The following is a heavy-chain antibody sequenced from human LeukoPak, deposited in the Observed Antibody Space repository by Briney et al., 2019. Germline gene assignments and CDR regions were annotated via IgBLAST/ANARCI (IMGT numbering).Heavy chain of an antibody. CDR3: TRSLPYKVAAAAGRY. Sequence: PGGSLRLSCAASGFTFSSYAMSWVRQAPGKGLEWVSAISGSGGSTYYADSVKGRFTISRDNSKNTLYLRMNSLRAEDTAVYYCTRSLPYKVAAAAGRYWGQGTLVTVSS. J-gene: IGHJ4*02. D-gene: IGHD6-13*01. CDR2: ISGSGGST. CDR1: GFTFSSYA. V-gene: IGHV3-23*01.